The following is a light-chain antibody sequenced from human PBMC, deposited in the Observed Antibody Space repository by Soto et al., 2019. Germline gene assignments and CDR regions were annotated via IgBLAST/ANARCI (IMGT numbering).Light chain of an antibody. CDR3: SSYTSDSSYV. J-gene: IGLJ1*01. CDR1: SSDVGGYNY. CDR2: EVS. Sequence: QSVLTQPASVSGSPGQSITISCPGTSSDVGGYNYVSWYQQHPGKAPKLMIYEVSNRPSGVPNRFSGSKSGNTASLTISGLQAEDEADYYCSSYTSDSSYVFGSGTKVTVL. V-gene: IGLV2-14*01.